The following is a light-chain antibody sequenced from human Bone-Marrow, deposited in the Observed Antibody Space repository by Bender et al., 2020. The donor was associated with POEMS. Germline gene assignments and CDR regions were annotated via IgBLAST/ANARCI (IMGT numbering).Light chain of an antibody. Sequence: QSALTQPASVSGSPGQSITISCTGTSSDIGGYNYVSWYQQHPGKAPKLMILDVNNRPSGVSNRLSGSKSGNTASLTISGLQAEDEADYFCISYTSSSTLVFGGGTKLTVL. CDR1: SSDIGGYNY. CDR2: DVN. J-gene: IGLJ3*02. V-gene: IGLV2-14*03. CDR3: ISYTSSSTLV.